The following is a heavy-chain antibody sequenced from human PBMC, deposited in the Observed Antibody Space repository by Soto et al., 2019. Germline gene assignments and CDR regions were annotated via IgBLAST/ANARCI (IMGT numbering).Heavy chain of an antibody. Sequence: TLSLTCAVSGGSISSGGYSWSWIRQPPGKGLEWIGYIYHSGSTYYNPSLKSRVTISVDRSKNQFSLKLSSVTAADTAVYYCARGDHDYGDYRLDYWGQGTLVTVSS. J-gene: IGHJ4*02. CDR2: IYHSGST. CDR3: ARGDHDYGDYRLDY. CDR1: GGSISSGGYS. V-gene: IGHV4-30-2*01. D-gene: IGHD4-17*01.